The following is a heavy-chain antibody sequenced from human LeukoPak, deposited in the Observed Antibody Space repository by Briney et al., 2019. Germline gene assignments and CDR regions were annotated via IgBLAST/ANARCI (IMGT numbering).Heavy chain of an antibody. CDR1: GGTFSSYA. D-gene: IGHD1-26*01. J-gene: IGHJ4*02. CDR2: IIPIFGTA. V-gene: IGHV1-69*05. CDR3: ARGVVGATTLFDY. Sequence: GASVKVSCKASGGTFSSYAISWVRQAPGQGLEWMGGIIPIFGTANYAQKFQGRVTITTDESTSTAYMELSSLRSEDTAVYYCARGVVGATTLFDYWGQGTLVTVSS.